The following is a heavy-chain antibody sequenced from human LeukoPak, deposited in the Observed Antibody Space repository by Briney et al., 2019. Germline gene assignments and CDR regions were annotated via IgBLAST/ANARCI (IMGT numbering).Heavy chain of an antibody. Sequence: QPGGSLRLSCAASGFTFSSYAMSWVRQAPGKGLEWVSAISGSGGSTYYAGSVKGRFTISRDNSKNTLYLQMNSLRAEDTAVYYCAKDRGYVWGSYPNWFDPWGQGTLVTVSS. CDR2: ISGSGGST. CDR1: GFTFSSYA. D-gene: IGHD3-16*02. J-gene: IGHJ5*02. CDR3: AKDRGYVWGSYPNWFDP. V-gene: IGHV3-23*01.